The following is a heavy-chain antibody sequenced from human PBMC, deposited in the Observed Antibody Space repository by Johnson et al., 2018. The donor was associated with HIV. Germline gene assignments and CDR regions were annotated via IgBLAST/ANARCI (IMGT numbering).Heavy chain of an antibody. V-gene: IGHV3-30*14. CDR2: ISHDGSNH. J-gene: IGHJ3*02. Sequence: QVQLVASGGGVVQPGSSLRLSCAASGFTLSSYAMHWVRQAPAKGLEWVAVISHDGSNHYYAASVKGRFTISRENAKNALYLQMNRLTAEDTAVHDCARAPGFSRAFDIWGQGTMVTVSS. CDR3: ARAPGFSRAFDI. CDR1: GFTLSSYA. D-gene: IGHD3-10*01.